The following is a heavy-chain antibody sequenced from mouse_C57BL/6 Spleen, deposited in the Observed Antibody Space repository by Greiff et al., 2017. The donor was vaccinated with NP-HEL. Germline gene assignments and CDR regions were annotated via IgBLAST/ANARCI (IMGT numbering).Heavy chain of an antibody. V-gene: IGHV1-47*01. CDR3: ARGDYSKGYAMDY. Sequence: VQLQESGAELVKPGASVKMSCKASGYTFTTYPIEWMKQNHGKSLEWIGNFHPYNDDTKYNEKFKGKATLTVEKSSSTVYLELSRLTSDDSAVYYCARGDYSKGYAMDYWGQGTSVTVSS. CDR1: GYTFTTYP. J-gene: IGHJ4*01. CDR2: FHPYNDDT. D-gene: IGHD2-5*01.